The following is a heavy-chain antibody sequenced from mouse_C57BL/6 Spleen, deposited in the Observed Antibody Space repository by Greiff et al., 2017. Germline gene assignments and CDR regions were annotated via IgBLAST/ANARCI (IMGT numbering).Heavy chain of an antibody. V-gene: IGHV1-82*01. Sequence: VQVVESGPELVKPGASVKISCKASGYAFSSSWMNWVKQRPGKGLEWIGRIYPGDGDTNYNGKFKGKATLTADKSSSTAYMQLSSLTSEDSAVYFCASGLFFMDYWGQGTSVTVSS. J-gene: IGHJ4*01. CDR3: ASGLFFMDY. CDR2: IYPGDGDT. CDR1: GYAFSSSW.